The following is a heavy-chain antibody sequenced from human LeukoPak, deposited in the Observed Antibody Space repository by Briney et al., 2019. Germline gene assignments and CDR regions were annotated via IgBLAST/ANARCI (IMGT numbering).Heavy chain of an antibody. V-gene: IGHV1-24*01. CDR1: GYTFTSYY. J-gene: IGHJ4*02. Sequence: GASVKVSCKASGYTFTSYYMHWVRQAPGKGLEWMGGFDPEDGETIYAQKFQGRVTMTEDTSTDTAYMELSSLRSEDTAVYYCATMGFPFDYWGQGTLVTVSS. CDR2: FDPEDGET. CDR3: ATMGFPFDY. D-gene: IGHD1-26*01.